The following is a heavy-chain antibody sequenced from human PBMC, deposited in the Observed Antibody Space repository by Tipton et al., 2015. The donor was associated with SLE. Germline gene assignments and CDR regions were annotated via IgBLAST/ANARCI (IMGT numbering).Heavy chain of an antibody. D-gene: IGHD2-15*01. CDR2: IYYSGST. Sequence: TLSLTCTVSGGSISSSSYYWGWIRQPPGKGLEGIGSIYYSGSTYYNPSLKSRVTISVDTSKNQFSLKVSSVTAADTAVYSCARQVAGVARDYFDYWGQGTLVTVSS. V-gene: IGHV4-39*07. J-gene: IGHJ4*02. CDR3: ARQVAGVARDYFDY. CDR1: GGSISSSSYY.